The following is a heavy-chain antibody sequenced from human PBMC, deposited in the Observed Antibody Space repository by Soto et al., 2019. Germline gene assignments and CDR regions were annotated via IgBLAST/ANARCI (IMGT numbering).Heavy chain of an antibody. Sequence: QLHLVQSGAVVKKPGASVTVSCSASGYPVTAYYMHWVRQAPGRGLEWMGGINPATGAPKYTQTFQGRVTMTRDTTTSTVFMELSCLTSEDTVVFYGARGGRVGVAGSAAFDMWGQGTLVTVSS. D-gene: IGHD3-3*01. V-gene: IGHV1-2*05. CDR2: INPATGAP. CDR1: GYPVTAYY. CDR3: ARGGRVGVAGSAAFDM. J-gene: IGHJ3*02.